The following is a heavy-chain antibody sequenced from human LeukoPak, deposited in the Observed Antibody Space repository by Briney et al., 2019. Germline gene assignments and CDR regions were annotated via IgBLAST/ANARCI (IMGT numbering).Heavy chain of an antibody. CDR1: GGSISSYY. V-gene: IGHV4-4*07. J-gene: IGHJ3*02. CDR2: IYTSGST. CDR3: ARDQGQWLVLEAFDI. D-gene: IGHD6-19*01. Sequence: PSETLSLTCTVSGGSISSYYWSWIRQPAGKGLEWIGRIYTSGSTNYNPSLKSRVTMSVDTSKNQFSLKLSSVTAADTAVYYCARDQGQWLVLEAFDIWGQGTMVTVSS.